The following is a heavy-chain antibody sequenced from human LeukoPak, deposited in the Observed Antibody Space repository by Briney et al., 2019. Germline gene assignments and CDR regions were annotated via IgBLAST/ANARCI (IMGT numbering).Heavy chain of an antibody. D-gene: IGHD3-10*01. CDR2: IKSKTDGGTT. V-gene: IGHV3-15*01. Sequence: GGSLRLSCAASGFTFSNAWMSWVRQAPGKGLEWVGRIKSKTDGGTTDYAAPVKGRFTISRDDSKNTLYLQMNSLKTEDTAVYYCTTDLQLLWFGELTDYGIDVWGQGTTVTVSS. CDR3: TTDLQLLWFGELTDYGIDV. J-gene: IGHJ6*02. CDR1: GFTFSNAW.